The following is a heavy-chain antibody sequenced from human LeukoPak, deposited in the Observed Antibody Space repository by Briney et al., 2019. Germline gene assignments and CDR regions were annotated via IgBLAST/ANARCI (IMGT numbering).Heavy chain of an antibody. CDR1: GGSFTNFF. CDR2: INHSGST. J-gene: IGHJ6*03. Sequence: SETLSLTCTAFGGSFTNFFWTWIRQSPGKGLEWIGEINHSGSTDYNASLKGRVTISVDTSKDQFSLKLTSVTAADTAVYYCARGWTNYDSYYYYMDVWGNGTTVTVSS. CDR3: ARGWTNYDSYYYYMDV. D-gene: IGHD3-22*01. V-gene: IGHV4-34*01.